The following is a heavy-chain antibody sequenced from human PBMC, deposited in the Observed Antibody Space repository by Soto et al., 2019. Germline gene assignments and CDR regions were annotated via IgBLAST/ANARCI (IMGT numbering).Heavy chain of an antibody. Sequence: LRLSCAASGFTFSSYGMHWVRQAPGKGLEWVAVIWYDGSNKYYADSVKGRFTISRDNSKNTLYLQMNSLRAEDTAVYYCARSSGRYFNYYYGMDVWGQGTTVTVSS. D-gene: IGHD1-26*01. CDR3: ARSSGRYFNYYYGMDV. CDR1: GFTFSSYG. J-gene: IGHJ6*02. CDR2: IWYDGSNK. V-gene: IGHV3-33*01.